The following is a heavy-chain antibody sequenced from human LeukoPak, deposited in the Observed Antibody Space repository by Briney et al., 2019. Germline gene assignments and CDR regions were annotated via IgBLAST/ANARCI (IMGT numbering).Heavy chain of an antibody. CDR3: AAYTNRLHY. V-gene: IGHV4-59*01. Sequence: PSETQSLTCTVSGGSITYFYWNWIRQPPGQGLEWIGYIHYSGSTNYNPSLKSRVTISVDTSKNQFSLKLSSVTAADTAVYYCAAYTNRLHYWGQGTLVTLSS. D-gene: IGHD2-21*01. CDR2: IHYSGST. J-gene: IGHJ4*02. CDR1: GGSITYFY.